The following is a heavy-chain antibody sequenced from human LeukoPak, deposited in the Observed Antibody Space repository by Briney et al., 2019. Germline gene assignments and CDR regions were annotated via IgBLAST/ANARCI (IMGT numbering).Heavy chain of an antibody. CDR1: GGTFSSYA. V-gene: IGHV1-69*05. J-gene: IGHJ4*02. D-gene: IGHD2-2*01. CDR2: IIPIFGTA. CDR3: AREEYRSTSRKYYFDY. Sequence: ASVKVSCKASGGTFSSYAISWVRQAPGQGLEWMGGIIPIFGTANYAQKFQGRVTITTDESTSTAYMELSSLRSEDTAVYYCAREEYRSTSRKYYFDYWGQGTLVTVSS.